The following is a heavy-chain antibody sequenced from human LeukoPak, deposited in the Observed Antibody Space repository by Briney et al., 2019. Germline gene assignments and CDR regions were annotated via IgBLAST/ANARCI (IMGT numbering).Heavy chain of an antibody. Sequence: PSETLSLTCAVYGGSFSGYYWGWIRQPPGKGLEWIGEINHSGSTNYNPSLKSRVTISVDTSKNQFSLKLSSVTAADTAVYYCARESVDYGGNTAFDYWGQGTLVTVSS. CDR1: GGSFSGYY. V-gene: IGHV4-34*01. CDR3: ARESVDYGGNTAFDY. D-gene: IGHD4-23*01. CDR2: INHSGST. J-gene: IGHJ4*02.